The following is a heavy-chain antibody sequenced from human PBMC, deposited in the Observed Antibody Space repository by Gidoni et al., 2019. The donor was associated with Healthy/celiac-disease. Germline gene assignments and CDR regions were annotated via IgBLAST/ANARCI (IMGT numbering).Heavy chain of an antibody. D-gene: IGHD6-13*01. V-gene: IGHV3-33*01. CDR2: IWYDGSNK. CDR1: GFSFSSYG. Sequence: QVQLVESGGGVVQPGRSLRLSCAASGFSFSSYGMHWVRQAPGKGLVWVAVIWYDGSNKYYADSVKGRFTISRDNSKNTLYLQMNSLRAEDTAVYYCARDLGYSRARYFDYWGQGTLVTVSS. CDR3: ARDLGYSRARYFDY. J-gene: IGHJ4*02.